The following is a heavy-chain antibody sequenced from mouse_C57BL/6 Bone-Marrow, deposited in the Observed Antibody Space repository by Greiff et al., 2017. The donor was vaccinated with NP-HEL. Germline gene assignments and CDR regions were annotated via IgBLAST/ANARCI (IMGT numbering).Heavy chain of an antibody. CDR2: IYPGSGST. Sequence: QVQLQQPGAELVKPGASVKMSCKASGYTFTSYWITWVKQRPGQGLEWIGDIYPGSGSTNYNEKFKSKATLTVDTSSSTAYMQLSSLTSEDSAVYYCARSVYDYGDWYFDVWGTGTTVTVSS. CDR1: GYTFTSYW. J-gene: IGHJ1*03. CDR3: ARSVYDYGDWYFDV. D-gene: IGHD2-4*01. V-gene: IGHV1-55*01.